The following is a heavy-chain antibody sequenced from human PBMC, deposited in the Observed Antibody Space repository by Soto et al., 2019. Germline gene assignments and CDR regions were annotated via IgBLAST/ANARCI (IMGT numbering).Heavy chain of an antibody. V-gene: IGHV1-18*01. J-gene: IGHJ4*02. CDR1: GYTFTNSG. CDR3: ARGPDPTSFDY. CDR2: INVYNGKT. Sequence: QVQLVQSGGEVANPGASVKVSCKASGYTFTNSGINWVRQAPGLGLEWMGWINVYNGKTNYAQKFQARDTMTTDTSTNSGYMELRSMRSDDTAVYDCARGPDPTSFDYWGQGTLVIVSS.